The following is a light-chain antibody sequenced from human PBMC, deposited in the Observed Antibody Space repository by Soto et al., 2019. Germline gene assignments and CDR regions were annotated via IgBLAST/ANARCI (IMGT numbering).Light chain of an antibody. Sequence: EFLLTQSPGTLSLSPGERATLSRRSSQTVRNNYLAWYQQKPGQAPRLLIYDASRRATGITDRFSGGGSGTDFTLTISRLEPEDFAVYFCQQYAGPPTTFGPGTRLDIK. J-gene: IGKJ5*01. V-gene: IGKV3-20*01. CDR1: QTVRNNY. CDR3: QQYAGPPTT. CDR2: DAS.